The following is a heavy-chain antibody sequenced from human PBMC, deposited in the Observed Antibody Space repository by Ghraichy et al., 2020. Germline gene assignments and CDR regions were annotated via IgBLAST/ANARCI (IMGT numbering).Heavy chain of an antibody. CDR2: FDPEDGET. CDR1: GYTLTELS. J-gene: IGHJ6*02. Sequence: ASVKVSCKVSGYTLTELSTHWVRQAPGKGLEWMGGFDPEDGETIYAQKFQGRVTMTEDTSTDTAYMELSSLRSEDTAVYYCATVSGFYCSGGSWRGCYYGMDVWGQGTTVTVSS. CDR3: ATVSGFYCSGGSWRGCYYGMDV. D-gene: IGHD2-15*01. V-gene: IGHV1-24*01.